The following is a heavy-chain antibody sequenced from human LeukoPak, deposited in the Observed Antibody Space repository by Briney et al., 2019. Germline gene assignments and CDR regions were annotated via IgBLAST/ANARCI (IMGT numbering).Heavy chain of an antibody. CDR1: GYTFTSYY. CDR3: ARVRPIYCSGGSCDSDY. Sequence: ASVKVSCKASGYTFTSYYMHWVRQAPGQGLEWMGIINPSGGSTSYAQKFQGRVTMTRDTSTSTVYMELSSLRSEDTAVYYCARVRPIYCSGGSCDSDYWGQGTLVTVSS. J-gene: IGHJ4*02. CDR2: INPSGGST. V-gene: IGHV1-46*01. D-gene: IGHD2-15*01.